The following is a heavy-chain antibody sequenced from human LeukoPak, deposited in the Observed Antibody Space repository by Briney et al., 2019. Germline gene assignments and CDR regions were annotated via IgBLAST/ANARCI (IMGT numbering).Heavy chain of an antibody. D-gene: IGHD2-21*01. V-gene: IGHV3-7*01. Sequence: GRSLRLSCAASGFTFNTYAMSWVRQAPGKGLEWVANIKEDGSEKYYVDSVKGRFTTSRDNAKNSLYLQMNSLRAEDTAVYYCARIKVNSAYFDYWGQGTLVTVSS. CDR1: GFTFNTYA. CDR2: IKEDGSEK. J-gene: IGHJ4*02. CDR3: ARIKVNSAYFDY.